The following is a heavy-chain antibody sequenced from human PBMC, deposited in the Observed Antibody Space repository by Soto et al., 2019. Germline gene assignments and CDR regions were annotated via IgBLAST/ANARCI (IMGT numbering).Heavy chain of an antibody. CDR2: ISSSSSYI. D-gene: IGHD4-17*01. CDR1: GFTFSSYS. J-gene: IGHJ6*02. CDR3: ASLFAAVTTLYYYGMDV. Sequence: PGGSLRLSCAASGFTFSSYSMNWVRQAPGKGLEWVSSISSSSSYIYYADSVKGRFTISRDNAKNSLYLQMNSLRAEDKAVYYCASLFAAVTTLYYYGMDVWGQGTTVTASS. V-gene: IGHV3-21*01.